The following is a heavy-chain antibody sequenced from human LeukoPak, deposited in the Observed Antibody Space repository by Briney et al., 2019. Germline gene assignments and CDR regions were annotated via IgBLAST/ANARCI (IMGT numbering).Heavy chain of an antibody. V-gene: IGHV3-30*02. J-gene: IGHJ6*02. CDR3: AKDAGDYGYYYYYGMDV. Sequence: GGSLRLSCAASGFTLSSYGMHWVRQAPGKGLEWVAFIRYDGSNKYYADSVKGRFTISRDNSKNTLYLQMNSLRAEDTAVYYCAKDAGDYGYYYYYGMDVWGQGTTVTVSS. D-gene: IGHD4-17*01. CDR2: IRYDGSNK. CDR1: GFTLSSYG.